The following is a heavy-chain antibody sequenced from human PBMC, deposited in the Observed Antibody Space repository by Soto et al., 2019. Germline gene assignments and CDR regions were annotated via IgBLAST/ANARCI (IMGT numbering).Heavy chain of an antibody. J-gene: IGHJ6*03. D-gene: IGHD3-10*01. CDR2: IYYSGST. CDR3: AGRSGSGSYYNYYYYYMDV. CDR1: GGSISSSSYY. Sequence: PSETLSLTCTVSGGSISSSSYYWGWIRQPPGKGLEWIGSIYYSGSTYYNPSLKSRVTISVDTSKNQFSLKLSSVTAADTAVYYCAGRSGSGSYYNYYYYYMDVWGKGTTVTVSS. V-gene: IGHV4-39*01.